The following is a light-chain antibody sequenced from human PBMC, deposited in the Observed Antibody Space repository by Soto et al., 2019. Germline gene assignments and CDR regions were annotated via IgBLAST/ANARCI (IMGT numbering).Light chain of an antibody. J-gene: IGLJ2*01. CDR1: NIGSKN. CDR3: QVWDSSTAV. Sequence: SYELTLPLSVSVALGQTARITCGGNNIGSKNVHWYQQKPGQAPVLVIYRDSNRPSGIPEQFSGSNSGNTATLTISRAQAGDEADYYCQVWDSSTAVFGGGTKLTVL. CDR2: RDS. V-gene: IGLV3-9*01.